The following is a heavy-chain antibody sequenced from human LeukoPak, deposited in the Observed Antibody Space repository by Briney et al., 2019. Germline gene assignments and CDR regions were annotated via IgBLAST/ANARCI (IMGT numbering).Heavy chain of an antibody. CDR3: AREGRITMVRGVIDY. CDR1: GYTFTSYG. D-gene: IGHD3-10*01. V-gene: IGHV1-18*04. CDR2: ISAYNGNT. J-gene: IGHJ4*02. Sequence: GASVKVSCKASGYTFTSYGISWVRQAPGQGLEWVGWISAYNGNTNYAQKLQGRVTMATDTSTSTAYMELRSLRSDDTAVYYCAREGRITMVRGVIDYWGQGTLVTVSS.